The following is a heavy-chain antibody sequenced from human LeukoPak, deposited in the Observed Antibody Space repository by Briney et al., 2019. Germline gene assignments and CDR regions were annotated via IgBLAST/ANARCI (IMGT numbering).Heavy chain of an antibody. Sequence: PSETLSLTCTVSGGSISSYYWSRIRQPPGKGPEWIGEINHSGSTNYNPSLKSRVTISVDTSKNQFSLKLSSVTAADTAVYYCARGRPDRITMVRGVIPFDYWGQGTLVTVSS. CDR1: GGSISSYY. CDR3: ARGRPDRITMVRGVIPFDY. V-gene: IGHV4-34*01. CDR2: INHSGST. D-gene: IGHD3-10*01. J-gene: IGHJ4*02.